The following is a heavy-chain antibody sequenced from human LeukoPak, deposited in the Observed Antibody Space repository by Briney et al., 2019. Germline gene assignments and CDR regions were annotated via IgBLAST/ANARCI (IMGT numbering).Heavy chain of an antibody. Sequence: PSETLSLTCTVSGGSISSGGYYWSWIRQPPGKGLEWIGYIYHSGSTYYNPSLKSRVTISVDRSKNQFSLKLSSVTAADTAVYYCARKDIVVVPAAITGWFDPWGQGTLVTVSS. J-gene: IGHJ5*02. D-gene: IGHD2-2*02. CDR2: IYHSGST. CDR3: ARKDIVVVPAAITGWFDP. V-gene: IGHV4-30-2*01. CDR1: GGSISSGGYY.